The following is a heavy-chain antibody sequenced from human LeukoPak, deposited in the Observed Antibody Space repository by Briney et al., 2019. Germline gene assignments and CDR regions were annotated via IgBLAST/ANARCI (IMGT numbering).Heavy chain of an antibody. J-gene: IGHJ6*03. CDR1: GYSFTSYW. CDR2: IYPGDPDT. V-gene: IGHV5-51*01. Sequence: GESLKISCKGSGYSFTSYWIGWVRQMPGKGLERMGIIYPGDPDTRYSPSFQGQVTISADKSISTAYLQWSSLKASDTAMYYCARIPRIQQQLVAYYYYYYMDVWGKGTTVTVSS. CDR3: ARIPRIQQQLVAYYYYYYMDV. D-gene: IGHD6-13*01.